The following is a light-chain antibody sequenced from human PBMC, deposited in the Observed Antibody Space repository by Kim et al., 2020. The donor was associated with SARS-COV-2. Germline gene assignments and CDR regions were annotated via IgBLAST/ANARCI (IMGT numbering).Light chain of an antibody. V-gene: IGLV3-19*01. CDR1: SLRSYY. CDR2: GKN. CDR3: NSRDSSGNHLV. J-gene: IGLJ3*02. Sequence: ALGQTVRITCPGDSLRSYYASWYQQTPGQAPVLVIYGKNNRPSGIPDRFSGSSSGNTASLTITGAQAEDEADYYCNSRDSSGNHLVFGGGTQLTVL.